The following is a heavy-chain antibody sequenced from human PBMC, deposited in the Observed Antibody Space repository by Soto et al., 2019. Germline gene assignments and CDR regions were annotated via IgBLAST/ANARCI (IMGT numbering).Heavy chain of an antibody. D-gene: IGHD3-22*01. V-gene: IGHV1-69*13. CDR1: GGTFSSYA. CDR2: IIPIFGTA. CDR3: ARGIKRHPYYYDSSGYHDPFDY. J-gene: IGHJ4*02. Sequence: PGASVKVSCKASGGTFSSYAISWVRQAPGQGLEWMGGIIPIFGTANYAQKFQGRVTITADESTSTAYMELSSLRSEDTAVYYCARGIKRHPYYYDSSGYHDPFDYWGQGTLVTVSS.